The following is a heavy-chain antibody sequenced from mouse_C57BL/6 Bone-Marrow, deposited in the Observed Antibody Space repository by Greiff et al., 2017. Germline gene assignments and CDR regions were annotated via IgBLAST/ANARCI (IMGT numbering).Heavy chain of an antibody. CDR3: SGGVNVEAYDFDD. V-gene: IGHV1-74*01. J-gene: IGHJ1*01. D-gene: IGHD2-10*02. CDR1: GYTFTSDC. Sequence: QVQLQQSGAELVKPGASVKMSCTASGYTFTSDCMHWVKQKPGQSLEWIGRFHPSNGDTNYNQKFKGKATLTVETSSNTVYLELSRLTSEDSAVYYCSGGVNVEAYDFDDWGPGTTVTVSS. CDR2: FHPSNGDT.